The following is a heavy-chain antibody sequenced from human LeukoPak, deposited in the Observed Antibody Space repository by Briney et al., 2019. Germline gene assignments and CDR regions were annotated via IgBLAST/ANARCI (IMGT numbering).Heavy chain of an antibody. CDR2: IYHSGST. Sequence: SETLSLTCAVSGYSISSGYYWGWIRQPPGKGLEWIGSIYHSGSTCYNPSLKSRVTISVDTSKNQFSLKLSSVTAADTAVYYCARLVEMAAIVDYWGQGTLVTVSS. V-gene: IGHV4-38-2*01. J-gene: IGHJ4*02. CDR1: GYSISSGYY. D-gene: IGHD5-24*01. CDR3: ARLVEMAAIVDY.